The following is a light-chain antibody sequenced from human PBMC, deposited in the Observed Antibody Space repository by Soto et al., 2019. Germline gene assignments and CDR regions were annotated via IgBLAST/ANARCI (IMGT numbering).Light chain of an antibody. CDR1: SSDVGGYNY. V-gene: IGLV2-14*01. CDR2: GGT. Sequence: QSALTQPASVSGSPGQSITISCTGTSSDVGGYNYVSWYQQHPGIAPKLLIYGGTNRPSGVSTRFSGSKSGNTASLTISGLQAEDEADDHSSSYTSASTRLYLFGTGTKVTAL. CDR3: SSYTSASTRLYL. J-gene: IGLJ1*01.